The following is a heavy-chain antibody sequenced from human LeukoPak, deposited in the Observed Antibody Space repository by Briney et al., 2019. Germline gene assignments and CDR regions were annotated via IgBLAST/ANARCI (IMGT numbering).Heavy chain of an antibody. Sequence: SETLSLTCTVSGGSISSYYWSWIRQPPGKGLEWIGYIYYSGSTNYNPSLKSRVTISVDTSKNQFSLKLSSVTAADTAVYYCARDLYGEGDYWGQGTLVTVSS. J-gene: IGHJ4*02. CDR2: IYYSGST. CDR1: GGSISSYY. CDR3: ARDLYGEGDY. V-gene: IGHV4-59*01. D-gene: IGHD4-17*01.